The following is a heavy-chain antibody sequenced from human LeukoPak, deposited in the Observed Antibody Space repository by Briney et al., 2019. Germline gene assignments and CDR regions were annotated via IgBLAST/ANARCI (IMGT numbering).Heavy chain of an antibody. J-gene: IGHJ4*02. CDR2: IYYSGST. CDR1: GGSISSYY. D-gene: IGHD6-13*01. CDR3: ASSIAAAGTHHHFDY. Sequence: SETLSLTCTVSGGSISSYYWSWIRQPPGKGLEWIGYIYYSGSTNYNPSLKSRVTISVDTSKNQFSLKLSSVTAADTAVYYCASSIAAAGTHHHFDYWGQGTLVTVSS. V-gene: IGHV4-59*01.